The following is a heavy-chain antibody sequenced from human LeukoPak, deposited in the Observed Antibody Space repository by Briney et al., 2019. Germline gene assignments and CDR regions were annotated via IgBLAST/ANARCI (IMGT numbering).Heavy chain of an antibody. Sequence: GGSLRLSCAASGFTFSSYAMSWVRQAPGKGLEWVSAISGSGGSTYYADSVKGRFTISRDNSKDTLYLQMNSLRAEDTAVYYCAKGYCSGGSCFFDYWGQGTLVTVSS. D-gene: IGHD2-15*01. J-gene: IGHJ4*02. CDR1: GFTFSSYA. V-gene: IGHV3-23*01. CDR3: AKGYCSGGSCFFDY. CDR2: ISGSGGST.